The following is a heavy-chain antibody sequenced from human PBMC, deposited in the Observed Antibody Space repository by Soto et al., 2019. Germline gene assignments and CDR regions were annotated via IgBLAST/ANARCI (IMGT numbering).Heavy chain of an antibody. CDR3: ANPMAVAGNWYFQL. CDR1: GFTFSSYA. CDR2: ISGSGGST. Sequence: EVQLLESGGGLVQPGGSLRLSCAASGFTFSSYAMSWVRQAPGKGLEWVSAISGSGGSTYYADSVKGRFTISRDNSKNTLYLQMNSLRAEDTDLYYCANPMAVAGNWYFQLWGRGTLVTVSS. V-gene: IGHV3-23*01. D-gene: IGHD6-19*01. J-gene: IGHJ2*01.